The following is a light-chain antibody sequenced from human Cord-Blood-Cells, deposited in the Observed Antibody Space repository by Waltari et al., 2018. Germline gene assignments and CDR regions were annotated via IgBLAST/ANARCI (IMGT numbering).Light chain of an antibody. J-gene: IGLJ2*01. CDR3: AAWDDSLSGRV. CDR1: SSNTGSTS. V-gene: IGLV1-47*01. CDR2: RNN. Sequence: QSVLTQPPSAPGTPGQRDTTSCPGSSSNTGSTSLYLYQQLPGTAPKLRIYRNNRRPSGVPDRFSGSKSGTSASLAISGLRSEDEADYYCAAWDDSLSGRVFGGGTKLTVL.